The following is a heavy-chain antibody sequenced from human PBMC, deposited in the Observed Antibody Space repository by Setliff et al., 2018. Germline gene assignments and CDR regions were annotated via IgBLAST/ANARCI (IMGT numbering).Heavy chain of an antibody. D-gene: IGHD1-26*01. CDR2: LHTSGST. Sequence: SETLSLTCAVSGGSLNSGSYYWSWIRQSTERGLEWLGRLHTSGSTTYHPALNSRVTISVDTSTNQFSLRLTSLTAADTAVYFCARDNTILGATDHWGQGTLVTVSS. J-gene: IGHJ5*02. CDR1: GGSLNSGSYY. CDR3: ARDNTILGATDH. V-gene: IGHV4-61*02.